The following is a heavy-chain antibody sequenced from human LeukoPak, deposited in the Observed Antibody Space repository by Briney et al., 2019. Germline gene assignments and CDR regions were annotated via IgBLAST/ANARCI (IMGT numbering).Heavy chain of an antibody. CDR2: IYSGGNT. Sequence: PGGSLRLSCAASGFTFSGSAMHWVRQASGKGLEWVSVIYSGGNTYYADSVKGRFTISRDNSENTLYLQVNSLRAEDTAVYYCALVGATDVGYWGQGTLVTVSS. CDR1: GFTFSGSA. J-gene: IGHJ4*02. V-gene: IGHV3-53*05. D-gene: IGHD1-26*01. CDR3: ALVGATDVGY.